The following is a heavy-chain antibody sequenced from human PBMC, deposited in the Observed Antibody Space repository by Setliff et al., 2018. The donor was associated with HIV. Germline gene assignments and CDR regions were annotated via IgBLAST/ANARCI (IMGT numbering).Heavy chain of an antibody. CDR1: GGSISSGSYY. Sequence: KTSETLSLTCTVSGGSISSGSYYWSWIRQPAGKGLEWIGHIHTSGSTDYNPSLKSRVTISVDTSKREFSLSLTSLTAADTAMYYCARGVGSYFDYWGQGTQVTVSS. V-gene: IGHV4-61*09. D-gene: IGHD1-26*01. J-gene: IGHJ4*02. CDR3: ARGVGSYFDY. CDR2: IHTSGST.